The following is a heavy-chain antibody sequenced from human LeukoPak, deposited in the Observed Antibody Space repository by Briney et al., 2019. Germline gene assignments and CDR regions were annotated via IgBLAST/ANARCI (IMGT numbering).Heavy chain of an antibody. CDR3: AKRVRLGALSLYYFDY. CDR2: ISGNGGNT. D-gene: IGHD3-16*02. CDR1: GFTFSGCA. V-gene: IGHV3-23*01. J-gene: IGHJ4*02. Sequence: PGGSLRLSCAASGFTFSGCAMSWVGQAPGKGLEWVASISGNGGNTYYADSVKGRFPISRDNSKNTPYPQTNSLRAEDTAVYYCAKRVRLGALSLYYFDYWGQGSLGTVSS.